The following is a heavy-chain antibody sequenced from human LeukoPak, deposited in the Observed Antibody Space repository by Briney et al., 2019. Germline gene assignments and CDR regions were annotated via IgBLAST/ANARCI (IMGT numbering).Heavy chain of an antibody. CDR1: GGSFSGYY. CDR2: INHRGST. D-gene: IGHD3-22*01. CDR3: ARGAYYYDSSGYYSGWFDP. Sequence: SETLSLTCAVYGGSFSGYYWSWIRQPPGKGLEWIGEINHRGSTNYNPSLKSRVTISVDTSKNQFSLKLSSVTAADTAVYYCARGAYYYDSSGYYSGWFDPWGQGTLVTVSS. J-gene: IGHJ5*02. V-gene: IGHV4-34*01.